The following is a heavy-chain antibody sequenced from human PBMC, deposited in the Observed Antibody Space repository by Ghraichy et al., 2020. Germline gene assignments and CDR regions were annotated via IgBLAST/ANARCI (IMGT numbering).Heavy chain of an antibody. D-gene: IGHD3-9*01. V-gene: IGHV3-23*01. Sequence: GGSLRLSCVASGFTFSSYAMSWVRQAPGKGLEWVSDISGSGGSTYSADSVKGRFTISRDNSKNTLYLQMNSLRAEDTAVYYCAKGGLRYFDWLLSGAFDIWGQGTMVTVSS. J-gene: IGHJ3*02. CDR2: ISGSGGST. CDR1: GFTFSSYA. CDR3: AKGGLRYFDWLLSGAFDI.